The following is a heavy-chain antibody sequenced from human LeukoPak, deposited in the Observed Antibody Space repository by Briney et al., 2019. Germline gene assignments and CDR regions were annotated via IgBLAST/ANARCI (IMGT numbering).Heavy chain of an antibody. CDR3: ARDLDSSGWSHFQH. V-gene: IGHV1-2*02. CDR2: INPNSGGT. J-gene: IGHJ1*01. CDR1: GYIFTTYF. Sequence: GASVKVSFKASGYIFTTYFIHWVRQAPGQGLEWMGWINPNSGGTNYAQKFQGRVTMTRDTSISTVYMELSKLRSDDTAVYYCARDLDSSGWSHFQHWGQGTLVTVSS. D-gene: IGHD6-19*01.